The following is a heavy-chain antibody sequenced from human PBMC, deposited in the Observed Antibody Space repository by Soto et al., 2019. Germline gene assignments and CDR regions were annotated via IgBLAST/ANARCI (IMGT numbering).Heavy chain of an antibody. V-gene: IGHV3-30*04. D-gene: IGHD6-13*01. CDR1: GFTFSFYA. CDR2: ISYNGRNK. CDR3: VRRHVSATGIDWFDP. J-gene: IGHJ5*02. Sequence: GGSLRLSCAASGFTFSFYAMHWVRQAPGKGLEWVAVISYNGRNKHYVDSVKGRFTISRDNSQDTLYLQMDSLRSEDTAVYYCVRRHVSATGIDWFDPWGQGTLVTVSS.